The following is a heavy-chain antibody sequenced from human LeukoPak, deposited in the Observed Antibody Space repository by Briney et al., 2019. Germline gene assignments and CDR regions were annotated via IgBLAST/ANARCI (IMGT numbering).Heavy chain of an antibody. CDR2: IIPIFGTA. V-gene: IGHV1-69*13. Sequence: ASVKVSCKASGGTFSSYAISWVRQAPGQGLEWMGGIIPIFGTANYAQKFQGRVTITADESTSTAYMELSSLRSEDTAVYYCAAGVGSYSIDYWGQGTLVTVSS. J-gene: IGHJ4*02. D-gene: IGHD1-26*01. CDR1: GGTFSSYA. CDR3: AAGVGSYSIDY.